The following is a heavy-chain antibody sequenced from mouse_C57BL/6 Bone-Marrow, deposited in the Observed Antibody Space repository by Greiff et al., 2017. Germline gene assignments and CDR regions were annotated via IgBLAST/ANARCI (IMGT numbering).Heavy chain of an antibody. V-gene: IGHV5-6*01. CDR1: GFTFSSYG. CDR2: ISSGGSYT. Sequence: EVMLVESGGDLVKPGGSLKLSCAASGFTFSSYGMSWVRQTPDKRLEWVATISSGGSYTYYPDSVKGRFTISRDNAKNTLYLQMSSLKSEDTAMYYCARHWDFAYWGQGTTLTVSS. CDR3: ARHWDFAY. D-gene: IGHD4-1*01. J-gene: IGHJ2*01.